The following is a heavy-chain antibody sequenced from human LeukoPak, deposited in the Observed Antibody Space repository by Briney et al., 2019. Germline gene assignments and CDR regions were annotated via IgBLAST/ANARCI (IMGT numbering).Heavy chain of an antibody. CDR2: ISGSGGST. Sequence: GGSLRLSCAASGFTFSSYAMSWVRQAPGKGLEWVSAISGSGGSTYYADSVKGRFTISRDNAKNSLYLQMNSLRAEDTAVYYCASEDTSGTTGGYWGQGTLVTVSS. CDR3: ASEDTSGTTGGY. CDR1: GFTFSSYA. V-gene: IGHV3-23*01. D-gene: IGHD1-1*01. J-gene: IGHJ4*02.